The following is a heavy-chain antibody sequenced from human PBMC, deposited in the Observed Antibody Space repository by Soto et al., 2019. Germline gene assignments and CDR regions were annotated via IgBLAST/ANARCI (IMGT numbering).Heavy chain of an antibody. J-gene: IGHJ4*02. Sequence: EVQLLESGGGLVQPGGSLRLSCEASGFTFSSFAMSWVRQAPGKGLEWVSSVNVDDNTYYADSVKGRFTISRDNSKNTLYLQMNSLRAEDTALYYCAKNYYFDYWGQGTLVTVSS. CDR2: VNVDDNT. CDR1: GFTFSSFA. V-gene: IGHV3-23*01. CDR3: AKNYYFDY.